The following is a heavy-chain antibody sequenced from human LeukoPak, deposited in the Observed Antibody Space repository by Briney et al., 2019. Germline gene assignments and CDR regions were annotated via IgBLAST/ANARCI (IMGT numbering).Heavy chain of an antibody. CDR1: GFTFSSYA. D-gene: IGHD3-16*02. V-gene: IGHV3-23*01. CDR2: ISGSGGST. Sequence: GGSLRLSCAASGFTFSSYAMSWVRQAPGKGLEWVSAISGSGGSTYYADSVKGRFTISRDNSKNTLYLQMNSLRAEDTAVYYCAKETQFGGVIVTNFDYWGQGTLVTVSS. CDR3: AKETQFGGVIVTNFDY. J-gene: IGHJ4*02.